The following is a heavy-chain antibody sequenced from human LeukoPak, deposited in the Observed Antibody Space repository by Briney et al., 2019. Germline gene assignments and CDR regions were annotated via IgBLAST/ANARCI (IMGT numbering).Heavy chain of an antibody. CDR3: AKDLPSRAYCGGDCPSYYGMDV. V-gene: IGHV3-9*01. CDR2: ISWNSGSI. Sequence: PGGSLRLSCAASGFTFDDYAMHWVRQAPGKGLEWVSGISWNSGSIGYADSVKGRFTISRDNAKNSLYLQMNSLRAEDTALYYCAKDLPSRAYCGGDCPSYYGMDVWGQGTTVTVSS. CDR1: GFTFDDYA. D-gene: IGHD2-21*02. J-gene: IGHJ6*02.